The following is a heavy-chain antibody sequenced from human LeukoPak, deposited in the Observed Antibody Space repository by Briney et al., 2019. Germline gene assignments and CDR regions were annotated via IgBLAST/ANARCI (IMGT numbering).Heavy chain of an antibody. CDR3: ARDLSYGMDV. J-gene: IGHJ6*02. CDR2: IIGDGIST. CDR1: GFSFSRYW. Sequence: RGSLRLSRAASGFSFSRYWMHWGAQAPREGLLWVSGIIGDGISTSYADSVKGRFTISRDNAKNTLYLQMNSLRAEDTAVYYCARDLSYGMDVWGHGTTVTVSS. V-gene: IGHV3-74*01.